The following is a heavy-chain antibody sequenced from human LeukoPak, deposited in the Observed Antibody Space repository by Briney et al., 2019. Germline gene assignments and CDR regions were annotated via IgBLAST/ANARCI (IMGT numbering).Heavy chain of an antibody. CDR3: ATAAAGPTPLDY. J-gene: IGHJ4*02. D-gene: IGHD6-13*01. Sequence: ASVKVSCKASGYTFTGYYMHWVRQAPGQGLVWMGWINPNSGGTNYAQKFQGRVTMTRDTSISTAYMELSRLRSDDTAVYYCATAAAGPTPLDYWGQGTLVTVSS. V-gene: IGHV1-2*02. CDR2: INPNSGGT. CDR1: GYTFTGYY.